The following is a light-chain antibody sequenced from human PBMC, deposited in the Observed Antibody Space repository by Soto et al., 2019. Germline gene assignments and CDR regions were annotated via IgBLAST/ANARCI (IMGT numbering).Light chain of an antibody. Sequence: DIQMTQSPSTLSSSVVDRVTITFRASQSISGWLAWYQQKPGKAPKLLIYDASSLESGVPSRFSGSGSGTESTLTISSLQPDDFATYYCQQYNSIQKTFGQGTKVDIK. CDR2: DAS. V-gene: IGKV1-5*01. J-gene: IGKJ1*01. CDR1: QSISGW. CDR3: QQYNSIQKT.